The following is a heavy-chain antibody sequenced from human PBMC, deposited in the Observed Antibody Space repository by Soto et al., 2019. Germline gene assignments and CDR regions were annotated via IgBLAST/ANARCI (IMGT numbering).Heavy chain of an antibody. CDR2: INYSGVST. CDR1: GFVFARND. V-gene: IGHV3-23*01. D-gene: IGHD1-26*01. J-gene: IGHJ4*02. Sequence: GGSLRLSCAASGFVFARNDMNWVRQRPGKGLEWVSNINYSGVSTYYSDAVKGQFTISRDNSRNILHLEMNSLTVVDTAVYYCVSDPNWEWGYWGQGTPVTVSS. CDR3: VSDPNWEWGY.